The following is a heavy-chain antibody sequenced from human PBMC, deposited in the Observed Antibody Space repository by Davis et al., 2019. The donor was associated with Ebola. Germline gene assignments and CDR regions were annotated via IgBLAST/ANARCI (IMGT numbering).Heavy chain of an antibody. J-gene: IGHJ5*02. V-gene: IGHV3-23*01. Sequence: GESLKISCAASGFIFSSYVMSWVRQAPGKGLEWVSSISVRSITYHADSVKGRFTISRDNSKNTLYLQMNSQRAEDTAVYYCAKVHPPTTVTTGWFDPWGQGTLVTVSS. D-gene: IGHD4-17*01. CDR3: AKVHPPTTVTTGWFDP. CDR2: ISVRSIT. CDR1: GFIFSSYV.